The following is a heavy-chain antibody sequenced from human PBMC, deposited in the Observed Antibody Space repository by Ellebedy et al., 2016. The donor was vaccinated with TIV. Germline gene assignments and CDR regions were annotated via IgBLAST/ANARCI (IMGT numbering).Heavy chain of an antibody. CDR2: INHSGTP. V-gene: IGHV4-34*01. Sequence: SETLSLTXAVYARSFSGYYWSWIRQPPGKGLEWIGEINHSGTPNYHPSLKSQVTISVDTSKNQFSLKLSSVTAAATAVYYWARATVTTPPYYYYYMDVWGKGTTVTVSS. D-gene: IGHD4-11*01. CDR3: ARATVTTPPYYYYYMDV. CDR1: ARSFSGYY. J-gene: IGHJ6*03.